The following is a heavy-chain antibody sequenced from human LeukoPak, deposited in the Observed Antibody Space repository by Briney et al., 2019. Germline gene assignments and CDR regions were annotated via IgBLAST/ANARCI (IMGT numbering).Heavy chain of an antibody. CDR3: TRRAARWQFDL. J-gene: IGHJ2*01. V-gene: IGHV3-9*01. D-gene: IGHD5-24*01. CDR2: INWKTGNG. Sequence: GRSLRLSCAVPGFNFDDYAMHWVRQAPGRGLEWVSGINWKTGNGIYADSVKGRFTISRDNAKNPLYLQMSSLRAEDTALYYCTRRAARWQFDLWGRGTLLTVSS. CDR1: GFNFDDYA.